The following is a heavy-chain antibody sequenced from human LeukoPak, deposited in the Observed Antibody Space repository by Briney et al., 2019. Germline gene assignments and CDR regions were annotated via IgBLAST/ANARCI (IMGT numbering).Heavy chain of an antibody. CDR2: ISHSGST. V-gene: IGHV4-34*01. Sequence: SETLSLTCAVYGGSFSGYYWSWIRQPPGKGLEWIGEISHSGSTNYNPSLKSRVTISVDTSKNQFSLKLSSVTAADTAVYYCARAPYSSSWLDYWGQGTLVTVSS. CDR3: ARAPYSSSWLDY. J-gene: IGHJ4*02. CDR1: GGSFSGYY. D-gene: IGHD6-13*01.